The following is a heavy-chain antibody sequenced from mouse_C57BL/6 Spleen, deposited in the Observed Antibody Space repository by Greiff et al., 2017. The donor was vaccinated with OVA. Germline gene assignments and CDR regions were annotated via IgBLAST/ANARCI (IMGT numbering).Heavy chain of an antibody. V-gene: IGHV1-52*01. CDR1: GYTFTSYW. D-gene: IGHD2-5*01. CDR2: IDPSDSET. J-gene: IGHJ1*03. CDR3: ARYLSYSNYDWDFDV. Sequence: QVQLQQPGAELVRPGSSVKLSCKASGYTFTSYWMHWVKQRPIQGLEWIGNIDPSDSETHYNQKFKDKATLTVDKSSSTAYMQLSSLTSEDSAVYYCARYLSYSNYDWDFDVWGTGTTVTVSS.